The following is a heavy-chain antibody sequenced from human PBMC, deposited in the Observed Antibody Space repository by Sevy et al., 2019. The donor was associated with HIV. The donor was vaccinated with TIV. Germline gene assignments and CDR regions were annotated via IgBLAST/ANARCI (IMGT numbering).Heavy chain of an antibody. Sequence: ASVKVSCKASGYIFTSYVINWVRQAPGQGLEWMGWISADNDNTNYAQKLQGRVTMTTDTSTSTAYMELRSLRSDDTAVYYCAIEEGIAAGGSFDYWGQGTLVTVSS. D-gene: IGHD6-13*01. CDR3: AIEEGIAAGGSFDY. CDR2: ISADNDNT. CDR1: GYIFTSYV. V-gene: IGHV1-18*01. J-gene: IGHJ4*02.